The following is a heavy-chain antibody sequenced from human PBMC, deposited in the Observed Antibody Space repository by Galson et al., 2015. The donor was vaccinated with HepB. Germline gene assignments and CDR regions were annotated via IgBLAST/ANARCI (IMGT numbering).Heavy chain of an antibody. CDR3: TTVGAVLRYSDSPNIKGLFY. V-gene: IGHV3-21*03. CDR1: GFTFSSYS. CDR2: ISSSSTYI. D-gene: IGHD3-9*01. Sequence: SLRLSCAVSGFTFSSYSMMWVRQAPGKGLEWVSSISSSSTYIYSADSVKGRFTISRDNAKNTLYLHINSLRTEDTAVYYCTTVGAVLRYSDSPNIKGLFYWGQGALVTVSS. J-gene: IGHJ4*02.